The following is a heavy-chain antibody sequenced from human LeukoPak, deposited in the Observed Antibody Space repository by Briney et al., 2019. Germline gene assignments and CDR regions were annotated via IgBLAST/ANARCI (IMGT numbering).Heavy chain of an antibody. D-gene: IGHD6-19*01. J-gene: IGHJ4*02. Sequence: GGSLRLSCAASGFTFSSYWMHWVRQAPGEGVVWVSRINSDGSSTSYADSVKGRFTISRDNAKNSLYLQMNSLRAEDTALYYCAKGGVAVAGTFDYWGQGTLVTVSS. CDR1: GFTFSSYW. V-gene: IGHV3-74*01. CDR2: INSDGSST. CDR3: AKGGVAVAGTFDY.